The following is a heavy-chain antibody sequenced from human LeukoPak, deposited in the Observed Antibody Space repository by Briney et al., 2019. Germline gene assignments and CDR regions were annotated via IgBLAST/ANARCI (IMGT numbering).Heavy chain of an antibody. CDR2: INQDGSDK. V-gene: IGHV3-7*01. CDR1: GFTFSNFW. CDR3: ARDAGSGWFDY. J-gene: IGHJ4*02. Sequence: PGGSLRLSCAASGFTFSNFWMTWVREAPGKGLERVGHINQDGSDKSSVDSVDAVRGRFSISRDNARNSVYLQMNSLRAEDTAVYYCARDAGSGWFDYWGRGSLVTVSS. D-gene: IGHD6-19*01.